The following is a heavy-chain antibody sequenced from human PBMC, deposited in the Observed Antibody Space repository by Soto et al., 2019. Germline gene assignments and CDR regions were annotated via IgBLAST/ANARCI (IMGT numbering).Heavy chain of an antibody. J-gene: IGHJ6*02. Sequence: SETLSLTCTVSGVSISSDYWTWIRQPPGKGLEWIGSIYSIGNTYYNPSLKSGVTISADTSKNQFSLNLISVTAADTAVYYCRRSRRYSTAFWGQGITVTVSS. CDR3: RRSRRYSTAF. CDR2: IYSIGNT. V-gene: IGHV4-39*01. CDR1: GVSISSDY.